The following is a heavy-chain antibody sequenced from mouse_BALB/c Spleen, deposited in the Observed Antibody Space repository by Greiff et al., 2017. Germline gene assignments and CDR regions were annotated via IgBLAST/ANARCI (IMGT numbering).Heavy chain of an antibody. J-gene: IGHJ4*01. CDR2: ISYSGST. V-gene: IGHV3-2*02. CDR3: ARGAYYGNPMDY. CDR1: GYSITSDYA. Sequence: EVQLQQSGPGLVKPSQSLSLTCPVTGYSITSDYAWNWIRQFPGNKLEWMGYISYSGSTSYNPSLKSRISITRDTSKNQFFLQLNSVTTEDTATYYCARGAYYGNPMDYWGQGTSVTVSS. D-gene: IGHD2-10*01.